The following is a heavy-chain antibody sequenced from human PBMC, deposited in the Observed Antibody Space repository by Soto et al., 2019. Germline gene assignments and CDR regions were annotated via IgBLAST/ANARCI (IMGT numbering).Heavy chain of an antibody. CDR2: IYYSGST. V-gene: IGHV4-39*07. CDR3: ARDLGDTDY. J-gene: IGHJ4*02. D-gene: IGHD3-16*01. Sequence: SETLSLTRTVSGGSISSSSYYWGWIRQPPGKGLEWIGSIYYSGSTYYNPSLKSRVTISVDTSKNQFSLKLSSVTTADTAVYYCARDLGDTDYWGQGTLVTVSS. CDR1: GGSISSSSYY.